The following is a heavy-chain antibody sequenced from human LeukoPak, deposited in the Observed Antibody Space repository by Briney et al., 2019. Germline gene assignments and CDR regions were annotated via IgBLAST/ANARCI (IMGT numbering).Heavy chain of an antibody. V-gene: IGHV4-34*01. CDR2: INHSGST. D-gene: IGHD6-13*01. CDR1: GGSFSGYY. Sequence: SETLSLTCAVYGGSFSGYYWSWIGQPPGKGLEWIGEINHSGSTNYNPSLKSRVTISVDTSKNQFSLKLSSVTAADTAVYYCARGYSNPAWFDPWGQGTLVTVSS. J-gene: IGHJ5*02. CDR3: ARGYSNPAWFDP.